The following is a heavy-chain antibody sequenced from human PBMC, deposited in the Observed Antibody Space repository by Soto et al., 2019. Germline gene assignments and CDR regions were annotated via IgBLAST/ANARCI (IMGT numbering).Heavy chain of an antibody. Sequence: GASVKVSCKASGYTFTGYYMHWVRQAPGQGLEWMGWINPNSGGTNYAQKFQGRVTMTRDTSISTAYMELSRLRSDDTAVYYCASNYYERARAAPRVRDAFDIWGQGTMVTVSS. V-gene: IGHV1-2*02. CDR3: ASNYYERARAAPRVRDAFDI. CDR1: GYTFTGYY. CDR2: INPNSGGT. D-gene: IGHD3-22*01. J-gene: IGHJ3*02.